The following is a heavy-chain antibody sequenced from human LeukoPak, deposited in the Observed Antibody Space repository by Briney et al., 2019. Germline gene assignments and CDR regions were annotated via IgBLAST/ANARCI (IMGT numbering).Heavy chain of an antibody. J-gene: IGHJ4*02. CDR3: ARLSIAALSSLDY. Sequence: SETLSLTCTVSGGSISSYYRSWIRQPPGKGLEWIGYIYYSGSTNHNPSLKSRVTISIDTSENQFSLKLSSVTAADTAVYYCARLSIAALSSLDYWGQGTLVTVSS. CDR2: IYYSGST. V-gene: IGHV4-59*01. CDR1: GGSISSYY. D-gene: IGHD6-6*01.